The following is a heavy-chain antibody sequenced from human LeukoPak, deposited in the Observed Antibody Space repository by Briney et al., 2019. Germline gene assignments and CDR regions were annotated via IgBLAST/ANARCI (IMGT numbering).Heavy chain of an antibody. CDR2: IDASGNP. D-gene: IGHD6-6*01. CDR1: GDSISSGTYY. J-gene: IGHJ6*03. Sequence: SETLSLTCTVSGDSISSGTYYWSWIRQPAGKGLEWIGRIDASGNPNYNPSLRSRLTMTVDTSKNQFSLNLRFVTAADTAVFYCARGFEYSTSSRLGYYYFYMDVWGIGTTVTVSS. V-gene: IGHV4-61*02. CDR3: ARGFEYSTSSRLGYYYFYMDV.